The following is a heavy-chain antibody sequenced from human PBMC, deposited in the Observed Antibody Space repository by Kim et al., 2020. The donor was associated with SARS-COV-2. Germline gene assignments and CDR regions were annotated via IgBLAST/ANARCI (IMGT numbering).Heavy chain of an antibody. CDR3: ANPRQPDY. D-gene: IGHD6-13*01. CDR1: GFTFSNYD. Sequence: GGSLRLSCAASGFTFSNYDMTWVRQAPGKGLEWVSGISGSGGTTSYADSVKGRFTISRDNSKNTLFLQMSSLRAEDTAIYYCANPRQPDYWGQGTLVTVSS. V-gene: IGHV3-23*01. CDR2: ISGSGGTT. J-gene: IGHJ4*02.